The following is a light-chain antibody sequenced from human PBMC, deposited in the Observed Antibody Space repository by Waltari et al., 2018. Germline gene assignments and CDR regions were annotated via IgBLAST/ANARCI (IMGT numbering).Light chain of an antibody. J-gene: IGKJ2*01. CDR2: KES. Sequence: DIQMTQSPSTLSASVGDRVTITCRASQSISSWLAWYQQKPGKAPKLLIYKESSLKSGVPSRFSGSGSGTEFILTISSLQPDDFATYYCQQYNNWDTFGQGTKLEIK. CDR3: QQYNNWDT. V-gene: IGKV1-5*03. CDR1: QSISSW.